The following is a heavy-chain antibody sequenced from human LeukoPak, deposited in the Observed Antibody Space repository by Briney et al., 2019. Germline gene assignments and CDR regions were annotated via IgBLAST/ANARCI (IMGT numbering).Heavy chain of an antibody. D-gene: IGHD2-2*01. J-gene: IGHJ4*02. V-gene: IGHV3-33*01. CDR1: GFTFSSYG. CDR3: ARAIVVVPAASYYFDY. Sequence: GGSLRLSCAASGFTFSSYGMHWVRQAPGKGLEWVAVIWYDGSNKYYADSVKGRFTISRDNPKNTLYLQMNSLRAEDTAVYYCARAIVVVPAASYYFDYWGQGTLVTVSS. CDR2: IWYDGSNK.